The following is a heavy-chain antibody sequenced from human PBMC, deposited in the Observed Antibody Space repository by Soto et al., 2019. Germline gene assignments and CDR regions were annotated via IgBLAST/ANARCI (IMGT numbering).Heavy chain of an antibody. V-gene: IGHV3-74*01. CDR1: GFTFDYYW. J-gene: IGHJ3*01. D-gene: IGHD3-10*01. CDR3: ARGDRGGFDL. CDR2: VHSDGTTT. Sequence: EVQLVESGGGLVQPGESLRLSCAASGFTFDYYWMHWVRQAPGKGLVWVARVHSDGTTTTYADSVKGRFTISRDNARNTVSLQMSSLRAEDTAIYYCARGDRGGFDLWGHGTVVTVSS.